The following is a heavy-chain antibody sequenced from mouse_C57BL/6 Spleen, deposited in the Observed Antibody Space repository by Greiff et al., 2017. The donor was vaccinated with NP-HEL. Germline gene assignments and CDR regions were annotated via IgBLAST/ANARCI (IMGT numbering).Heavy chain of an antibody. Sequence: QVQLQQPGAELVRPGSSVKLSCKASGYTFTSYWMHWVKQRPIQGLEWIGNIDPSDSETHYNQKFKDKATLTVDKSSSTAYMQLSSLTSEDSAVYYCAREGTFRDAMDYWGQGTSVTVSS. CDR1: GYTFTSYW. J-gene: IGHJ4*01. CDR2: IDPSDSET. V-gene: IGHV1-52*01. D-gene: IGHD3-3*01. CDR3: AREGTFRDAMDY.